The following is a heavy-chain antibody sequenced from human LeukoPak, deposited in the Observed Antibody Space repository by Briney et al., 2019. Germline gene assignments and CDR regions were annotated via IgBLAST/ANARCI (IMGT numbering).Heavy chain of an antibody. V-gene: IGHV3-23*01. D-gene: IGHD2-2*01. Sequence: PGGSLRLSCPASGFTFSTYSMSWVRQAPGKGLEWVSAIRGSGGDTHYADSVKGRFTISRDNSKNTLYLQMNSLRGEDTAVYYCAKCRSSCYGNGFDIWGQGTMVTVSS. J-gene: IGHJ3*02. CDR1: GFTFSTYS. CDR2: IRGSGGDT. CDR3: AKCRSSCYGNGFDI.